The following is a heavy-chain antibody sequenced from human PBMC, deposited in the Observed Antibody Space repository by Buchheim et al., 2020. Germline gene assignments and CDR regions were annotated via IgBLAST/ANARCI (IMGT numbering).Heavy chain of an antibody. CDR1: GGSLSGYY. CDR2: INHSGST. Sequence: QVQLQQWGAGLLKPSETLSLTCAVYGGSLSGYYWSWIRQPPGKGLEWIGEINHSGSTNYNPSLKSRVTISVDTSKNQFSLKLSSVTAADTAVYYCARASLLRGYSGFPRWLDPWGQGTL. J-gene: IGHJ5*02. V-gene: IGHV4-34*01. CDR3: ARASLLRGYSGFPRWLDP. D-gene: IGHD5-12*01.